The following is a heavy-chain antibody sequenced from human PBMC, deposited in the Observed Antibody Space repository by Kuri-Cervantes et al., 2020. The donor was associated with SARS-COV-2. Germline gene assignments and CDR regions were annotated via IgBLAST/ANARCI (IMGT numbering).Heavy chain of an antibody. CDR3: YCAPKEGFDS. D-gene: IGHD2-21*01. J-gene: IGHJ4*02. Sequence: ASVKVSCKAPETTFPNYDINWVRQATGQGLEWMGMVKTNSGNTLYAQIFQGRVTMTRDTSTSTVYLELSSLTSEDTVIYYCYCAPKEGFDSWGQGTLVTVSS. CDR1: ETTFPNYD. CDR2: VKTNSGNT. V-gene: IGHV1-8*01.